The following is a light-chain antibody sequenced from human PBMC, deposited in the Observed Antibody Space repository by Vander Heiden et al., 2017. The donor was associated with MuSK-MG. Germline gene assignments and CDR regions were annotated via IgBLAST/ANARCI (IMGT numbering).Light chain of an antibody. CDR2: LGS. V-gene: IGKV2-28*01. CDR3: MQALQTPPT. CDR1: QSLLHSNGYNY. Sequence: DIAMTQSPLSLPVTPGEPASIPCRSSQSLLHSNGYNYLDWYLLKPGQSPQLLIYLGSNRASGVPDRFSGSGSGTDFTLKISRVEAEDVGVYYCMQALQTPPTFGQGTKVEIK. J-gene: IGKJ1*01.